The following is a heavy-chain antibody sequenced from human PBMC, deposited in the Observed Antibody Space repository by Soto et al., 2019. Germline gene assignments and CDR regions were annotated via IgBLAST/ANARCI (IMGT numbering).Heavy chain of an antibody. CDR2: ISAYNGNT. J-gene: IGHJ3*02. V-gene: IGHV1-18*01. Sequence: ASVKVSCKASGYTFTSYGFTWVRQAPGQGLEWMGWISAYNGNTNYAQKLQGRVTMTTDTSTSTAYMELRRLRSDDTAVYYCARGFSSGYPGDDAFDIWGQGTMVTVSS. CDR3: ARGFSSGYPGDDAFDI. CDR1: GYTFTSYG. D-gene: IGHD3-22*01.